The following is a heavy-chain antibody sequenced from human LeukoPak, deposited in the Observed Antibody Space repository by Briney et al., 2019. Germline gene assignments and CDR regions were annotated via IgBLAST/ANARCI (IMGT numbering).Heavy chain of an antibody. V-gene: IGHV3-30*18. CDR1: GFTFSSYG. Sequence: GGSLRLSCAGSGFTFSSYGMHWVRQAPGKGLEWVAVISYDGTNKYYVASVKGRFTISRDNSKNTLYLQMNSLRAEDTAVYYCAKDGSGSQGNWFDPWGQGTLVTVSS. CDR3: AKDGSGSQGNWFDP. CDR2: ISYDGTNK. J-gene: IGHJ5*02. D-gene: IGHD3-10*01.